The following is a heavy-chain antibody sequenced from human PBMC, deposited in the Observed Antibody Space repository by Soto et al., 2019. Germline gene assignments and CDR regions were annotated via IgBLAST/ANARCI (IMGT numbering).Heavy chain of an antibody. Sequence: QDHLVQSGAEVKKPGASAKVSCKASGYTFKNYGINWVRQAPGRGLEWVAWISAYNGDTSYAQHCQGRGTVTTEKLTNTAYMELRSLRPDDTAVYFCVLGGLETGYYRDMDYWGQGTLVSVSS. D-gene: IGHD3-9*01. V-gene: IGHV1-18*04. J-gene: IGHJ4*02. CDR1: GYTFKNYG. CDR3: VLGGLETGYYRDMDY. CDR2: ISAYNGDT.